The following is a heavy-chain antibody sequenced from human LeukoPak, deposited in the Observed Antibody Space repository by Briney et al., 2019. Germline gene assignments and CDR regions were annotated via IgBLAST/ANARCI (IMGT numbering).Heavy chain of an antibody. CDR2: IIPIFGTA. V-gene: IGHV1-69*13. Sequence: SVKVSCKASGGTFSSYAISWVRQAPGQGLEWMGGIIPIFGTANYAQKFQGRVTITADESTSTAYMELSSLRSEDTAVYYCARRPYYYDSSGYVDWGEGALVTVSS. D-gene: IGHD3-22*01. CDR1: GGTFSSYA. CDR3: ARRPYYYDSSGYVD. J-gene: IGHJ4*02.